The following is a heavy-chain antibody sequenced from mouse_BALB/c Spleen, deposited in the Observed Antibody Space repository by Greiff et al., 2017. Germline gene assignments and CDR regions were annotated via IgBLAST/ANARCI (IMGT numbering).Heavy chain of an antibody. V-gene: IGHV9-1*02. CDR1: GYTFTNYG. CDR3: ARGRNYDYAMDY. J-gene: IGHJ4*01. Sequence: LVESGPELKKPGETVKISCKASGYTFTNYGMNWVKQAPGKGLKWMGWINTYTGEPTYADDFKGRFAFSLETSASTAYLQINNLKNEDMATYFCARGRNYDYAMDYWGQGTSVTVSS. CDR2: INTYTGEP. D-gene: IGHD2-1*01.